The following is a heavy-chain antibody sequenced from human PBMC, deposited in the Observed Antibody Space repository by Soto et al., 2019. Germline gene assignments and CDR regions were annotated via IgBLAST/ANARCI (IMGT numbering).Heavy chain of an antibody. CDR2: IYYSGST. D-gene: IGHD3-3*01. CDR3: ARLTIFGVVTTSYYFDY. J-gene: IGHJ4*02. Sequence: PSEPLSLTCTVSGGSISSSSYYWGWIRQPPGKGLERIGSIYYSGSTYYNPSLKSRVTISVDTSKNQFSLKLSSVTAADTAVYYCARLTIFGVVTTSYYFDYWGQGTLVTVSS. CDR1: GGSISSSSYY. V-gene: IGHV4-39*01.